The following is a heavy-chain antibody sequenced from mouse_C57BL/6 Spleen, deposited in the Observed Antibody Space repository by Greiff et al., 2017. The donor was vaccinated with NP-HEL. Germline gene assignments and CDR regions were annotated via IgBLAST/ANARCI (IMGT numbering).Heavy chain of an antibody. V-gene: IGHV1-26*01. Sequence: EVQLQQSGPELVKPGASVKISCKASGYTFTDYYMNWVKQSHGKSLEWIGDINPNNGGTSYNQKFKGKATLTVDKSSSTAYMELRSLTSEDSAVYYCARQDYFDYWGQGTTLTVSS. CDR3: ARQDYFDY. CDR2: INPNNGGT. J-gene: IGHJ2*01. CDR1: GYTFTDYY.